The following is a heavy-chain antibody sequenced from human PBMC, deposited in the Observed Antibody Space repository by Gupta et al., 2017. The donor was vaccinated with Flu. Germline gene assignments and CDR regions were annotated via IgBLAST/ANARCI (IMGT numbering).Heavy chain of an antibody. Sequence: QVQVVESGGGVVQPGRSLRLSCEASGFTFNNFGMHWVRQAPGKGLEWVSVISYDGGDRNYADSVKGRFTISRDNSKNTLYLQMNSLRPEDTAVYYCAKDLGLLLYYDSGDYGMDVWGQGTMVTVSS. J-gene: IGHJ6*02. V-gene: IGHV3-30*18. D-gene: IGHD3-10*01. CDR3: AKDLGLLLYYDSGDYGMDV. CDR2: ISYDGGDR. CDR1: GFTFNNFG.